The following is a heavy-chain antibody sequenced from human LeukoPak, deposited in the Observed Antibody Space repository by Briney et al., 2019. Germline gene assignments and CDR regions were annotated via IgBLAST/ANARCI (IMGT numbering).Heavy chain of an antibody. CDR1: GGSFSGYY. CDR2: INHSGST. D-gene: IGHD2-15*01. V-gene: IGHV4-34*01. CDR3: ARGSSNYCSGGSCRRVYFDY. J-gene: IGHJ4*02. Sequence: PSETLSLTCAVYGGSFSGYYWSWIRQPPGKGLEWIGEINHSGSTNYNPSLKSRVTISVDTSKNQFSLKLSSVTAADTAVYYCARGSSNYCSGGSCRRVYFDYWGQGTLVTVSS.